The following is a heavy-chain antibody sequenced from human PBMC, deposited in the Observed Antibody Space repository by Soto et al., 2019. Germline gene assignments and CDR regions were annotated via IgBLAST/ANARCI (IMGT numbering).Heavy chain of an antibody. CDR3: ARGRTYYYGSGSPHNWFDP. J-gene: IGHJ5*02. Sequence: PSETLSLTCTVSGGSISSSSYYWGWIRQPPGKGLEWIGSIYYSGSTYYNPSLKSRVTISVDTSKNQFSLKLSSVTAADTAVYYCARGRTYYYGSGSPHNWFDPWGQGTLVTVSS. CDR2: IYYSGST. V-gene: IGHV4-39*01. D-gene: IGHD3-10*01. CDR1: GGSISSSSYY.